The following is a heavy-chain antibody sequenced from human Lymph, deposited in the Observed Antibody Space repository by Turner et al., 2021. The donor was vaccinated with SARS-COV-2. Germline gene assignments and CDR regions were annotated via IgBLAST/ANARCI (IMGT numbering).Heavy chain of an antibody. D-gene: IGHD2-15*01. J-gene: IGHJ4*02. CDR2: INPSGDST. CDR3: ARVGPGGFDY. Sequence: QVHLVQSGAEFMKPWASVKVSCKASGYTFTSYYMHWVRQAPGQGLEWMGIINPSGDSTSYAEKFQGRVTMTRDTSTSTVYMELSSLRSEDTAVYYCARVGPGGFDYWGQGTPVTVSS. V-gene: IGHV1-46*01. CDR1: GYTFTSYY.